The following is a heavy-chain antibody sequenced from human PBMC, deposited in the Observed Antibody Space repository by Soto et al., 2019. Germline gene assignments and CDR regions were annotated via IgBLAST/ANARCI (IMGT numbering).Heavy chain of an antibody. V-gene: IGHV1-18*01. CDR3: ARDLGYCSGGSCYDFGDY. CDR1: GYTFTSYD. CDR2: MSANSGNT. D-gene: IGHD2-15*01. J-gene: IGHJ4*02. Sequence: GASVKVSCKASGYTFTSYDINWVRQATGQGLEWMGWMSANSGNTNCAQKLQGRVTMTTDTSTSTAYMELRSLRSDDTAVYYCARDLGYCSGGSCYDFGDYWGQGTLVTVSS.